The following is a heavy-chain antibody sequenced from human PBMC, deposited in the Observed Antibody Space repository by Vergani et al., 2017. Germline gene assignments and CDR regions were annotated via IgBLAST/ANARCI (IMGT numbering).Heavy chain of an antibody. J-gene: IGHJ5*01. Sequence: QVQLVESEGGVVQPGRSLTLSCVASGFTFSSHGMHWVRQAPGKGLEWVAVIWYDGSNKYYGDSVKGRFTISRDNSKNTLYLQMNSLRVEDTAVYYGARGGNEKRLDSWGQGTLVTVSS. CDR1: GFTFSSHG. D-gene: IGHD1-1*01. CDR3: ARGGNEKRLDS. CDR2: IWYDGSNK. V-gene: IGHV3-33*01.